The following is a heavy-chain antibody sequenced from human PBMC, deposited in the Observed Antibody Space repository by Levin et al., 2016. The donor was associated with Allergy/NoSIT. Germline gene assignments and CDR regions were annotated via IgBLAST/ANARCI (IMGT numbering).Heavy chain of an antibody. CDR3: ARQGARQNYYYYGMDV. J-gene: IGHJ6*02. CDR1: GGSISSSSYY. CDR2: IYYSGST. Sequence: GSLRLACTVSGGSISSSSYYWGWIRQPPGKGLEWIGSIYYSGSTYYNPSLKSRVTISVDTSKNQFSLKLSSVTAADTAVYYCARQGARQNYYYYGMDVWGQGTTVTVSS. D-gene: IGHD6-6*01. V-gene: IGHV4-39*01.